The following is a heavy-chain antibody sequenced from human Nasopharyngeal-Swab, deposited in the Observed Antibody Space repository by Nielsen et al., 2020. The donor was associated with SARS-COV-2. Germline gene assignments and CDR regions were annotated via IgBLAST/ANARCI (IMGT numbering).Heavy chain of an antibody. CDR3: GRVMFDWSVRPFDY. Sequence: SETLSLTCTVSGGSISSSSYYWAWIRQPPGKGLEWIGRIYYSGSTYYNPSLKCRVTISVDTSKNQFSLKLGSVTAADTAVYYCGRVMFDWSVRPFDYWGQGTLVTVSS. CDR1: GGSISSSSYY. D-gene: IGHD3-9*01. J-gene: IGHJ4*02. V-gene: IGHV4-39*01. CDR2: IYYSGST.